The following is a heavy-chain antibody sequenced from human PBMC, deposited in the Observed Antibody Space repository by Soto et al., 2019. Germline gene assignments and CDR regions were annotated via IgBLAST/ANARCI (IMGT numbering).Heavy chain of an antibody. J-gene: IGHJ4*02. Sequence: QVQLVQSGAKVKKPGASVKVSCKASGYTFTSYGISWVRQAPGQGLEWMGWISAYNGNTNYAQKLQGRVTMTTDTGTITAYMELRNLRSDDTAVYYCARGELYYYGSESYREVGLHDYWGQGTLVTVSS. D-gene: IGHD3-10*01. V-gene: IGHV1-18*01. CDR2: ISAYNGNT. CDR3: ARGELYYYGSESYREVGLHDY. CDR1: GYTFTSYG.